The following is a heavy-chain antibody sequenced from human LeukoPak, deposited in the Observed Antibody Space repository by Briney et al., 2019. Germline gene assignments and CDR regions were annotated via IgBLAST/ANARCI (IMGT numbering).Heavy chain of an antibody. J-gene: IGHJ6*02. CDR3: ASVYKYAMDV. CDR2: INPSGGST. CDR1: GYTFTSYD. Sequence: ASVKVSCKASGYTFTSYDINWVRLATGQGLEWMAIINPSGGSTSHAQKFQGRVTMTRDTSASTVYMELSGLRSEDTAVYYCASVYKYAMDVWGQGTTVTVSS. V-gene: IGHV1-46*01.